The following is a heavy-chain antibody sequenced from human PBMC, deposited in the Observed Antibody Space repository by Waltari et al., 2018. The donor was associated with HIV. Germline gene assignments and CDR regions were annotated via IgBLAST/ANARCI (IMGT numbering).Heavy chain of an antibody. V-gene: IGHV3-23*01. CDR2: IIGSGGST. CDR1: GFTFSNYA. CDR3: AKEGIIVITDAFDI. J-gene: IGHJ3*02. Sequence: EVQLLESGGGLVQPGGSLRLSCAASGFTFSNYAMSWVRQAPGKGLEWVSSIIGSGGSTYYADSVKGRFTVSRDNSKDTLFLQMNSLRAEDTALYYCAKEGIIVITDAFDIWGQGTMVIVSS. D-gene: IGHD3-22*01.